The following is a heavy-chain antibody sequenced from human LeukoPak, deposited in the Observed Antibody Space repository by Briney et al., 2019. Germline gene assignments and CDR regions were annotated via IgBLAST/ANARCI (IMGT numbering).Heavy chain of an antibody. CDR1: GGSIRSDTSY. CDR2: ISHSGST. J-gene: IGHJ4*02. CDR3: ARHTPGTMYSH. V-gene: IGHV4-39*01. D-gene: IGHD1-7*01. Sequence: PSETLSLTCAVSGGSIRSDTSYWVWIRQSPGKGLEWIGTISHSGSTFYNPSLRSRVTISVDTSKNQLSLNLNSVTATDTAVYYCARHTPGTMYSHWGQGSLVTVSS.